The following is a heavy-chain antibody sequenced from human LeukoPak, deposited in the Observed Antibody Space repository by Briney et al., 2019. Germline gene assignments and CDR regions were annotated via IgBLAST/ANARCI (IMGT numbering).Heavy chain of an antibody. CDR2: INPDTDGT. J-gene: IGHJ4*02. CDR1: GYIFSDYY. CDR3: ARMGAFTDIDY. Sequence: GASVKVSCKASGYIFSDYYMHWVRQAPGQGFEWMGWINPDTDGTKYAQNFQDRVTLTRDTSTSTAFMEVTSLTSDDTAVYYCARMGAFTDIDYWGQGTLVTVSS. D-gene: IGHD3-9*01. V-gene: IGHV1-2*02.